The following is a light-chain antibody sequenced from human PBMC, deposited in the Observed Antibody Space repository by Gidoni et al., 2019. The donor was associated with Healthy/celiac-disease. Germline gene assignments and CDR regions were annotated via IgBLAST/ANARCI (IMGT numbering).Light chain of an antibody. V-gene: IGKV6D-21*02. Sequence: IVLSQSPDFQSVTPKEKATITCGASQKTDQAPKLLIKYASQSISGVPSRFSGSGSGTDFTLTINSLEAEDSAAYYCHQSSSLPYTFGQGTKLEIK. J-gene: IGKJ2*01. CDR3: HQSSSLPYT. CDR1: Q. CDR2: YAS.